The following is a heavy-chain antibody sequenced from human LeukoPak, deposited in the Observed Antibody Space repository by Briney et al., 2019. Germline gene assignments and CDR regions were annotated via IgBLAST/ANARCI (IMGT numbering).Heavy chain of an antibody. CDR1: GFTFSNYA. V-gene: IGHV3-23*01. CDR2: ISGSASST. Sequence: PGGSLRLSCAASGFTFSNYAMSWVRQAPGKGLEWVSAISGSASSTYYADSVKGRFTISRDNAKNSLYLQMNSLRAEDTAVYYCARDQRSYCGGDCYSYYYYYMDVWGKGTTVTVSS. CDR3: ARDQRSYCGGDCYSYYYYYMDV. J-gene: IGHJ6*03. D-gene: IGHD2-21*02.